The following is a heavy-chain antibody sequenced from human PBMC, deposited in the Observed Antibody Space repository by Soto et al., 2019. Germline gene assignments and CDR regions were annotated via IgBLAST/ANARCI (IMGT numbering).Heavy chain of an antibody. Sequence: SETLSLTCAVYGGSFSGYYWSWIRQPPGKGLEWIGEINHSGSTNYNPSLKSRVTISVDTSKNQFSLKLSPVTAADTAVYYCARGFALSGYCSGGSCLPFDYWGQGTLVTVSS. CDR3: ARGFALSGYCSGGSCLPFDY. V-gene: IGHV4-34*01. D-gene: IGHD2-15*01. J-gene: IGHJ4*02. CDR1: GGSFSGYY. CDR2: INHSGST.